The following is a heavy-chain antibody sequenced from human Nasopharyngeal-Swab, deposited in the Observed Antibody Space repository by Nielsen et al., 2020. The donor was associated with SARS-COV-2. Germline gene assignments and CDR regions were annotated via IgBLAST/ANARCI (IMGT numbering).Heavy chain of an antibody. J-gene: IGHJ6*02. D-gene: IGHD6-19*01. Sequence: ASVKVSCKASGYTFTSYCISWGRQAPGQGLEWMGWISAYNGNTNYAQKLQGRVTMTTDPSTSTAYMELRSLRSDDTAVYYCAREWLDYYYYYGMDVWGQGTTVTVSS. CDR1: GYTFTSYC. V-gene: IGHV1-18*01. CDR2: ISAYNGNT. CDR3: AREWLDYYYYYGMDV.